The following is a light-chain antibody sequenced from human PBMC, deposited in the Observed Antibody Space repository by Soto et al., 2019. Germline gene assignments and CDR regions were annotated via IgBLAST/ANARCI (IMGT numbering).Light chain of an antibody. CDR1: QSISSW. J-gene: IGKJ2*01. CDR2: KAS. V-gene: IGKV1-5*03. Sequence: DIQMTQSPSTLSSSVGDRVTITCRASQSISSWLAWYQQKPGKAPTLLIYKASRLESGVPSRFSGSGSGTEFTLTISSLQPDDFATYYCQQYHSLYTFGQGTKLEIK. CDR3: QQYHSLYT.